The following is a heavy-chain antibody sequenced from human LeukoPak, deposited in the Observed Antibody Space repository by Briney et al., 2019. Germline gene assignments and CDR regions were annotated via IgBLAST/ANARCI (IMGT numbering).Heavy chain of an antibody. CDR1: GGSISSYY. CDR3: ARAYRSHNSDYYNFDY. CDR2: IYYSGST. Sequence: SETLSLTCTVSGGSISSYYWSWIRQPPGKGLERIGYIYYSGSTNYNPSLKSRVTISVDTSKNHFSLKLTSLTAADTAIYYCARAYRSHNSDYYNFDYWGQGTLVTVSS. V-gene: IGHV4-59*01. D-gene: IGHD2-21*02. J-gene: IGHJ4*02.